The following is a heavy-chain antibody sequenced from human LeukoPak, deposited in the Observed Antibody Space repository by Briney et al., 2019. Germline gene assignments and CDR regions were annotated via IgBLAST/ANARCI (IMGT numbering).Heavy chain of an antibody. D-gene: IGHD3-10*01. CDR2: IRSTANGYAT. V-gene: IGHV3-73*01. CDR1: GFTLSNYV. J-gene: IGHJ4*02. Sequence: GGSLRLSCVASGFTLSNYVMSWVRQTPGKGLEWVGRIRSTANGYATAYAASVKGRFTISRDDSKNTAYLQMDSLKTEDTAVYYCTGNYYGSGSYADFDYWGQGTLVTVSS. CDR3: TGNYYGSGSYADFDY.